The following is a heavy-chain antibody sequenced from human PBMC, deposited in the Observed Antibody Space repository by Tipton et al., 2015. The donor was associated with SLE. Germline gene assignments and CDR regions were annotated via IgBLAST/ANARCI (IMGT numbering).Heavy chain of an antibody. J-gene: IGHJ4*02. Sequence: TLSLTCAVYGGSFSGYYWSWIRQSPGKGLEWIGEINHSGSTNYNPSLKSRVTISVDTSKNQFSLKLSSVTAADTAVYYCARDPRGYSSSRSFDYWGQGTLVTVSS. CDR1: GGSFSGYY. CDR2: INHSGST. V-gene: IGHV4-34*01. D-gene: IGHD6-13*01. CDR3: ARDPRGYSSSRSFDY.